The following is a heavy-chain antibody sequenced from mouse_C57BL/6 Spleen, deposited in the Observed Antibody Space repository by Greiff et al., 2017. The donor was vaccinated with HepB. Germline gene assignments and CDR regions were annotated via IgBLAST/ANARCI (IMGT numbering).Heavy chain of an antibody. J-gene: IGHJ2*01. Sequence: QVQLQQSGAELARPGASVKLSCKASGYTFTSYGISWVKQRTGQGLEWIGEIYPRSGNTYYNEKFKGKATLTADKSSSTAYMELRSLTSEDSAVYFCARYYDGYYAVDYWGQGTTLTVSS. CDR2: IYPRSGNT. V-gene: IGHV1-81*01. D-gene: IGHD2-3*01. CDR1: GYTFTSYG. CDR3: ARYYDGYYAVDY.